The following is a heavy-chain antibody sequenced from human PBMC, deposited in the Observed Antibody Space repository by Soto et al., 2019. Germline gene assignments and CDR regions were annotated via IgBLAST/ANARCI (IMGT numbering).Heavy chain of an antibody. J-gene: IGHJ3*02. CDR2: INSDGSST. CDR1: GFTFSTYW. V-gene: IGHV3-74*01. CDR3: ARVRCSGGSCRDAYDI. Sequence: EVQLVESGGGLVQPGGSQRLSCAASGFTFSTYWMHWVRQAPGKGLVWVSRINSDGSSTSYADSVKGRFTISRDNAKNTLYLQMNSLRAEDTAMYYCARVRCSGGSCRDAYDIWGQGTMVTVSP. D-gene: IGHD2-15*01.